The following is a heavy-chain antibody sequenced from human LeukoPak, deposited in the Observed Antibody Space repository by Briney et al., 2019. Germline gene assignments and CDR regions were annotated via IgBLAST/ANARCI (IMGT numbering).Heavy chain of an antibody. CDR2: IRYDGSNK. D-gene: IGHD3-22*01. V-gene: IGHV3-30*02. CDR3: AKDPTGYYYDSSGYYPNDY. CDR1: VFTFSSYG. Sequence: PGRSLRLSCAASVFTFSSYGMHWVRQAPGKGLEWVAFIRYDGSNKYYADSVKGRFTISRDNSKNTLYLQMNSLRAEDTAVYYCAKDPTGYYYDSSGYYPNDYWGQGTLVTVSS. J-gene: IGHJ4*02.